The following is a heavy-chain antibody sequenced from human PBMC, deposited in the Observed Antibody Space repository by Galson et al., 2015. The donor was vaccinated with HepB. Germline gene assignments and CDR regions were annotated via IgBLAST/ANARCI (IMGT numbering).Heavy chain of an antibody. D-gene: IGHD3-10*01. CDR2: ISAYNGNT. V-gene: IGHV1-18*04. J-gene: IGHJ6*02. CDR1: GYTFTTYG. CDR3: ASHGDYYGSGSYYNVDYYYGMDV. Sequence: SCKASGYTFTTYGISWVRQAPGQGLEWMGWISAYNGNTNYAQKLQGRVTMTTDTSTSTAYMELRSLRSDDTAVYYCASHGDYYGSGSYYNVDYYYGMDVWGQGTTVTVSS.